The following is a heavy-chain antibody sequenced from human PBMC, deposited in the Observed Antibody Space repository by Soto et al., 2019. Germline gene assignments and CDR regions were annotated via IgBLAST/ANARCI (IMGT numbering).Heavy chain of an antibody. D-gene: IGHD2-21*01. CDR1: GFTFNTYD. V-gene: IGHV3-21*01. J-gene: IGHJ5*02. CDR2: ITTSSAYI. CDR3: VRSGTARLLRHSWFDT. Sequence: EVQLVESGGGLVKPGGSLRLSCAASGFTFNTYDMNWVRQAPGKGLEWVSSITTSSAYIYYADSLKGRITISRENAKHSLFLQMNSLRAEDTAVYYCVRSGTARLLRHSWFDTWGQGTLVTVSS.